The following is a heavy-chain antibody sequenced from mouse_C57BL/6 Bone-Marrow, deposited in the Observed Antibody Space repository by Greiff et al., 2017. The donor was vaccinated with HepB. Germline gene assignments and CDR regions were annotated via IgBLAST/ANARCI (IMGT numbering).Heavy chain of an antibody. D-gene: IGHD3-2*02. V-gene: IGHV1-59*01. CDR1: GYTFTSYW. Sequence: QVQLQQPGAELVRPGPSVKLSCKASGYTFTSYWMHWVKQRPGQGLEWIGVIDPSDSYTNYNQKFKGKATLTVDTSSSTAYMQLSSLTSEDSAVYYCARPLQLRSAWFAYWGQGTLVTVSA. J-gene: IGHJ3*01. CDR3: ARPLQLRSAWFAY. CDR2: IDPSDSYT.